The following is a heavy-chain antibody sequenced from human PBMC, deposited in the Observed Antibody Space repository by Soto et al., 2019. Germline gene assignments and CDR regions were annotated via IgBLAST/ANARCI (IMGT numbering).Heavy chain of an antibody. J-gene: IGHJ4*02. V-gene: IGHV6-1*01. CDR2: TYYRSKWYN. CDR3: ARVLYSGSYPRFDY. D-gene: IGHD1-26*01. CDR1: GDSASSNSAA. Sequence: SETLSLTCAISGDSASSNSAAWNWIRQSPSRGLEWLGRTYYRSKWYNDYAVSVKSRITINPDTSKNQFSLQLNSVTPEDTAVYYCARVLYSGSYPRFDYWGQGTLVTVSS.